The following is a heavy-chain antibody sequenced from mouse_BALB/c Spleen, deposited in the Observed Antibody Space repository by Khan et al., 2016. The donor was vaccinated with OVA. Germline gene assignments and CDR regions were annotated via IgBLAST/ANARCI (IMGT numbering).Heavy chain of an antibody. CDR1: GYTFTSYW. J-gene: IGHJ3*01. CDR2: INPSDSES. V-gene: IGHV1-52*01. D-gene: IGHD2-2*01. CDR3: ARREKYGYDPSWFAY. Sequence: QVRLQQPGAELVRPGASVKLSCKASGYTFTSYWMNWVRQRPRQGLEWIGKINPSDSESHYNQMFKDKATLTADKSSGTAYMQLSSLTSEDSAVYYCARREKYGYDPSWFAYWGQGTLVTVSA.